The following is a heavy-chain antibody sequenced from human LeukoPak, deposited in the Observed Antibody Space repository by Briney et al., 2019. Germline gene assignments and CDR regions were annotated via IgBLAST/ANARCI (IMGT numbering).Heavy chain of an antibody. J-gene: IGHJ5*02. D-gene: IGHD6-19*01. CDR2: IYHSGST. Sequence: PSETLSLTCTVSGYSIGSGYYWGWMRQPPGKGLEWIGSIYHSGSTYYNPSLKSRVTISVDTSKTQFSLKLSSVTAADTAVYYCARDSSGPRGFDPWGQGTLVTVSS. CDR3: ARDSSGPRGFDP. V-gene: IGHV4-38-2*02. CDR1: GYSIGSGYY.